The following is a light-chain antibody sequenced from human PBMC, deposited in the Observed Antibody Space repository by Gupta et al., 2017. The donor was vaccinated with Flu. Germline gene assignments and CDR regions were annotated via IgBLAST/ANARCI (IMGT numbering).Light chain of an antibody. V-gene: IGKV1-17*02. CDR1: QDIGSD. Sequence: GDSFTITCRASQDIGSDLAWYQQKPGKAPKGLLYATSTLHSGVPSRFRGSGSGTDFTLTITNLQPEDFATYYCLQYNTFPRTFGQGTRVELK. CDR2: ATS. J-gene: IGKJ1*01. CDR3: LQYNTFPRT.